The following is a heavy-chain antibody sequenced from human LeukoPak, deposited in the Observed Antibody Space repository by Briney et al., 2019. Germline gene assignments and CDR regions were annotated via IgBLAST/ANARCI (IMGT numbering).Heavy chain of an antibody. D-gene: IGHD2-2*01. V-gene: IGHV4-59*12. CDR3: ARGGPRYQLLWDFDY. CDR1: GGSISSYY. J-gene: IGHJ4*02. CDR2: IYYSGST. Sequence: SSETLSLTCTVSGGSISSYYWSWIRQPPGKGLEWIGYIYYSGSTNYNPSLKSRVTMSVDTSKNQFSLNLNSVTAADTAVYYCARGGPRYQLLWDFDYWGQGILVTVSS.